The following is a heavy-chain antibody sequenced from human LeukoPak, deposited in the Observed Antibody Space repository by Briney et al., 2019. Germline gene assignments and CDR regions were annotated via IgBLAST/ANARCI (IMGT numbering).Heavy chain of an antibody. Sequence: SETLSLTCTVSGGSISNYYWNWIRQPPGKGLEWIGYIYYSGTTNYNPSLKSRVSMSVDTSKNQFSLKLSSVTAADTAVYYCASFPPYMVRTDAFDIWGQGTMVTVSS. CDR1: GGSISNYY. D-gene: IGHD3-10*01. CDR3: ASFPPYMVRTDAFDI. CDR2: IYYSGTT. J-gene: IGHJ3*02. V-gene: IGHV4-59*01.